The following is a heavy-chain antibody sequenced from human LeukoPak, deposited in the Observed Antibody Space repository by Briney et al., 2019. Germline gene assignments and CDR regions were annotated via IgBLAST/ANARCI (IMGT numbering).Heavy chain of an antibody. V-gene: IGHV4-30-2*01. J-gene: IGHJ4*02. CDR3: ARGRRSSSSWYWGSFFDY. Sequence: SETLSLTCAVSGGSIGSGGYSWSWIRQPPGKGLEWIGYIYHSGSTYHNPSLKSRVTISVDRSKNQFSLKLSSVTAADTAVYYCARGRRSSSSWYWGSFFDYWGQGTLVTVSS. CDR2: IYHSGST. CDR1: GGSIGSGGYS. D-gene: IGHD6-13*01.